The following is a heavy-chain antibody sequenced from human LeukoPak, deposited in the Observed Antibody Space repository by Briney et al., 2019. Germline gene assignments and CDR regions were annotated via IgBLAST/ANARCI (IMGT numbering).Heavy chain of an antibody. CDR1: GFTFSSYA. CDR2: ISSSSSYT. D-gene: IGHD4-17*01. CDR3: ARGGADYVIAY. J-gene: IGHJ4*02. Sequence: GGSLRLSCAASGFTFSSYAMSWIRQVPGKGLEWVSFISSSSSYTNYADSVKGRFTISRDNTKNSLYLQMNNLRAEDTAVYYCARGGADYVIAYWGQGTLVTVSS. V-gene: IGHV3-11*06.